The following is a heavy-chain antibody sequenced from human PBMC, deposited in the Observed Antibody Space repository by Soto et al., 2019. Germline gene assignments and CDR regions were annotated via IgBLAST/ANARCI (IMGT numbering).Heavy chain of an antibody. CDR1: GVSVSSGSYY. D-gene: IGHD3-16*01. CDR3: ARGFSSGIMITFWGGKPNDF. V-gene: IGHV4-61*01. CDR2: MYYSGST. Sequence: SETLSLTCTVSGVSVSSGSYYWSWIRQPPGKGLEWIGYMYYSGSTNYNPSLKSRVTISVDTSKNQFSLKLSSVTAADTAVYYCARGFSSGIMITFWGGKPNDFWGQGALVTVSS. J-gene: IGHJ4*02.